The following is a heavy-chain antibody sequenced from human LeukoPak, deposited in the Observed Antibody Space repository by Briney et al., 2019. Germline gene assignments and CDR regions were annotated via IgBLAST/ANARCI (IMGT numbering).Heavy chain of an antibody. Sequence: ASVKVSCKASGGTFSSYAISWVRQAPGQGLEWMGGIIPIFGTANYAQKLQGRVTMTTDTSTSTAYMELRSLRSDDTAVYYCARVEGVDIAMVNWVDYWGQGTLVTVSS. D-gene: IGHD5-18*01. CDR1: GGTFSSYA. CDR2: IIPIFGTA. CDR3: ARVEGVDIAMVNWVDY. J-gene: IGHJ4*02. V-gene: IGHV1-69*05.